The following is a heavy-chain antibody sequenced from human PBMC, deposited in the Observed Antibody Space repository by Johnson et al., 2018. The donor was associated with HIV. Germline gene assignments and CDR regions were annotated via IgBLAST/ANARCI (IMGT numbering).Heavy chain of an antibody. V-gene: IGHV3-30*18. CDR2: ISYDGSNQ. Sequence: QVQLVESGGGVVQPGRSLRVSCGASGFTFSSYDMHWVRQAPGKGLEWVAVISYDGSNQYYADSVKGRFNIPRNNSKNPVLLQMNSLRVEDTAVYYCAKPPSMGADAFDIWGQGTLVTVSS. J-gene: IGHJ3*02. CDR1: GFTFSSYD. D-gene: IGHD3-16*01. CDR3: AKPPSMGADAFDI.